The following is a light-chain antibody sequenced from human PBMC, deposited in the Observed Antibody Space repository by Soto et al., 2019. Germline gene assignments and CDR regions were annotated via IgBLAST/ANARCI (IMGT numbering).Light chain of an antibody. J-gene: IGKJ1*01. CDR3: QQYYTYSWA. CDR1: RSITTW. CDR2: KAS. V-gene: IGKV1-5*03. Sequence: DIQMTQSPSTLSASVGDRVTITCRASRSITTWLAWYQQKPGRAPNLLIYKASTLASGVPSRFSGRGSGTEFSLTISSLQADDFATYYCQQYYTYSWAFGQGTKVDIK.